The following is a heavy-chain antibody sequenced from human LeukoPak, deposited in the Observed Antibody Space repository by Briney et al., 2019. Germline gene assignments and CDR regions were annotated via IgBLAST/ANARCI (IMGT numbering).Heavy chain of an antibody. D-gene: IGHD3-10*01. J-gene: IGHJ4*02. CDR1: GGSIRTSEDH. Sequence: SETLSLTCTVSGGSIRTSEDHWTWIRQLPGKGLEWIGYTSYSGYPDSNPSLKSRVTISLDTSKNQFSLSLSSVTAADTAVYYCAREPTQPLRFGEFHPFDNWGQGTLVTVSS. CDR2: TSYSGYP. CDR3: AREPTQPLRFGEFHPFDN. V-gene: IGHV4-31*03.